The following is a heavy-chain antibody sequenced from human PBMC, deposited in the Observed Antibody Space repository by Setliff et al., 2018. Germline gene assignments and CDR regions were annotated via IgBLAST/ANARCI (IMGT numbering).Heavy chain of an antibody. D-gene: IGHD5-12*01. CDR3: ARRNSAYDYMEY. CDR2: ISSTGSAI. Sequence: KPGGSLRLSCAASGFTFSDYYMSWIRQAPGKGLEWLSYISSTGSAIYYADSVKGRFTISRDNAKNSLFLQMNSLRADNTAVYYCARRNSAYDYMEYWGRGTLVTVSS. CDR1: GFTFSDYY. V-gene: IGHV3-11*01. J-gene: IGHJ4*02.